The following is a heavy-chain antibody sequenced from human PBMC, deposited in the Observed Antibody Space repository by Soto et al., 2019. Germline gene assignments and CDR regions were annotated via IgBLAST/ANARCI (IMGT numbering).Heavy chain of an antibody. J-gene: IGHJ6*02. CDR2: IIPIFGTA. Sequence: QVQLVQSGAEVKKPGSSVKVSCNASGGTFSSYAISWVRQAPGQGIEWMGGIIPIFGTANYAQKFQGRVTITADESTSTAFMALSSLRSEDTAVYYCAGDSGGTTVAFGMDVWGQGTTVTVSS. CDR3: AGDSGGTTVAFGMDV. V-gene: IGHV1-69*01. D-gene: IGHD4-17*01. CDR1: GGTFSSYA.